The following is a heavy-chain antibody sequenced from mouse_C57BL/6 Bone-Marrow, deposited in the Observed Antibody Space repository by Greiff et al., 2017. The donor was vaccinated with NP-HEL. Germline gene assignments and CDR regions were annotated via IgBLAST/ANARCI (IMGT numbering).Heavy chain of an antibody. V-gene: IGHV1-80*01. Sequence: QLVESGAELVKPGASVKISCKASGYAFSSYWMNWVKQRPGKGLEWIGQIYPGDGDTNYNGKFKGKATLTADKSSSTAYMQLSSLTSEDSAVYFCARRRRWYFDVWGTGTTVTVSS. CDR3: ARRRRWYFDV. J-gene: IGHJ1*03. CDR2: IYPGDGDT. CDR1: GYAFSSYW.